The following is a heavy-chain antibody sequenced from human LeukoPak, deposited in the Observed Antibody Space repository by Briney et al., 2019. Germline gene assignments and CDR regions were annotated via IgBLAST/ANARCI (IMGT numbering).Heavy chain of an antibody. CDR1: GFIFSSYA. J-gene: IGHJ4*02. V-gene: IGHV3-30*01. CDR3: ARPVGNSGIDF. CDR2: MSYDEINK. Sequence: PGGSLRLSCAASGFIFSSYAIHWVRQAPGKGLKWVAVMSYDEINKNYADSVKGRFTISRDNSKNTLYLQMNSLRAEDTAIYYCARPVGNSGIDFWGQGTLVTVSS. D-gene: IGHD5-12*01.